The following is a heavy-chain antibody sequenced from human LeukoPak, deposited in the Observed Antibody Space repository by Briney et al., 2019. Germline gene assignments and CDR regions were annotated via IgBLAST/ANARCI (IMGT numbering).Heavy chain of an antibody. CDR3: ARDPEYYYDL. Sequence: SVKVSCKASGGTFSSYAISWVRQAPGQGLEWTGGIIPIFGTANYAQKFQGRVTITADESTSTAYMELSSLRSEDTAVYYCARDPEYYYDLWGQGTLVTVSS. D-gene: IGHD3-22*01. CDR1: GGTFSSYA. V-gene: IGHV1-69*01. J-gene: IGHJ4*02. CDR2: IIPIFGTA.